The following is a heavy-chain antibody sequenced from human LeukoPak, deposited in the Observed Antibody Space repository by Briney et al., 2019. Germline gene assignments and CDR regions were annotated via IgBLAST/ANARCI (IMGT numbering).Heavy chain of an antibody. V-gene: IGHV1-46*01. D-gene: IGHD3-22*01. CDR3: ARPYSSGYLSFFDY. Sequence: ASVTVSFTASGYTFTIYPLHWVRQAPGQGLEWMGIISPSSGTTRYAQNFQGRVTLTRDTPTSTVHMELSSLRSEDTAVYYCARPYSSGYLSFFDYWGQGTLVTVSS. CDR1: GYTFTIYP. J-gene: IGHJ4*02. CDR2: ISPSSGTT.